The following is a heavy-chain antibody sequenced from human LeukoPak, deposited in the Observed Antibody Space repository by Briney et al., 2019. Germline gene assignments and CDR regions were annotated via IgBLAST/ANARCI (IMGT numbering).Heavy chain of an antibody. CDR2: ISSSSSTI. Sequence: PGGSLRLSCAASGFTVSNNYMSWVRQAPGKGLEWVSYISSSSSTIYYADSVKGRFTISRDNAKNSLYLQMNSLRDEDTAVYYCARDQGRYSYGSIRFDYWGQGTLVTVSS. J-gene: IGHJ4*02. CDR3: ARDQGRYSYGSIRFDY. CDR1: GFTVSNNY. D-gene: IGHD5-18*01. V-gene: IGHV3-48*02.